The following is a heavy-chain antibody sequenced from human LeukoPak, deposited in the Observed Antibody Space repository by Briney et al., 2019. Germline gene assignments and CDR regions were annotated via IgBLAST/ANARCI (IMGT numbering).Heavy chain of an antibody. CDR1: GFTFSSYW. Sequence: GGSLRLSCAASGFTFSSYWMSWVRQAPGKGLEWVSAISGNGGSTYYADSVKGRFTISRDNSKNTLYLQMNSLRAEDTAVYYCAKVGPGLPYYFDYWGQGTLATVSS. CDR3: AKVGPGLPYYFDY. CDR2: ISGNGGST. J-gene: IGHJ4*02. V-gene: IGHV3-23*01. D-gene: IGHD3-10*01.